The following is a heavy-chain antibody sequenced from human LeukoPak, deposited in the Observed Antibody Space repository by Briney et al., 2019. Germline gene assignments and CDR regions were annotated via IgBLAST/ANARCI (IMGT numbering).Heavy chain of an antibody. D-gene: IGHD4-17*01. V-gene: IGHV3-64*01. CDR3: ARAPGRYYGDFDY. CDR1: GFTFSSYA. CDR2: ISSNGDST. Sequence: GGSLRLSCAASGFTFSSYAMHWVRQAPGKGLEYVSAISSNGDSTYYANSVKGRFTISRDNSKNTLYLQMGSLRSDDMAVYYCARAPGRYYGDFDYWGQGTLVTVSS. J-gene: IGHJ4*02.